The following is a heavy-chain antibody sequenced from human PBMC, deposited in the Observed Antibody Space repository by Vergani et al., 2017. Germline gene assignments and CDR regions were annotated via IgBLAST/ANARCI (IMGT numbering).Heavy chain of an antibody. D-gene: IGHD2-15*01. V-gene: IGHV4-61*09. CDR2: IHTGGST. CDR1: GESIRSGSHY. CDR3: ARSRPYCTSGSCPAI. Sequence: QVQLQESGPGVVKPSQTLSLTFAVSGESIRSGSHYWSWIRQPAGKGPEWIGHIHTGGSTDLNPSFKSRVSISVDTSKSQFSLKLNSVTVADTAVYYCARSRPYCTSGSCPAIWGQGTLVTVSS. J-gene: IGHJ4*02.